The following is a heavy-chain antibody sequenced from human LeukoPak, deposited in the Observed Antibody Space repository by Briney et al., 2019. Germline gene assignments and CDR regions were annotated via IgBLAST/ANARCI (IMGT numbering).Heavy chain of an antibody. CDR2: INHSGST. CDR3: ARWVVAADYYYYMDV. D-gene: IGHD2-15*01. V-gene: IGHV4-34*01. Sequence: PGGSLRLSCAASGFTFSSYEMNWVRQPPGKGLEWIGEINHSGSTNYNPSLKSRVTISVDTSKNQFSLKLSSVTAADTAVYYCARWVVAADYYYYMDVWGKGTTVTVSS. J-gene: IGHJ6*03. CDR1: GFTFSSYE.